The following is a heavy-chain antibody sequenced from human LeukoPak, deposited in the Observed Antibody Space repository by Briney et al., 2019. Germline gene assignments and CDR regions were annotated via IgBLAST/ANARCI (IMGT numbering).Heavy chain of an antibody. CDR1: GGTLSNYA. D-gene: IGHD2-15*01. CDR2: IIPIFGTA. J-gene: IGHJ6*02. CDR3: ARGLSWWSTPTSTYYYRMDV. Sequence: SVKVSFTASGGTLSNYAISWVRQAPGQGLEWMGGIIPIFGTANYAQKFQGRVTITADESTSTAYMELSRLSSDDTAVYYCARGLSWWSTPTSTYYYRMDVWGQGTTVTVSS. V-gene: IGHV1-69*13.